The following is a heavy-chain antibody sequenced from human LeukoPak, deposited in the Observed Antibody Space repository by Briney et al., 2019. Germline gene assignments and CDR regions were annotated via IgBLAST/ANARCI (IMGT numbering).Heavy chain of an antibody. V-gene: IGHV3-23*01. J-gene: IGHJ4*02. Sequence: PAGSLSLSCAAYGFTFSSYALSWVRQAPGKGLEWVSDISGSGGSTYYADSVKGRFTISRDNSKHTLFLQMNSRRAEVAARYYCAKDRAAMMGVIGTTPRGQFAYWGQGTLVTVSS. CDR2: ISGSGGST. CDR3: AKDRAAMMGVIGTTPRGQFAY. D-gene: IGHD3-22*01. CDR1: GFTFSSYA.